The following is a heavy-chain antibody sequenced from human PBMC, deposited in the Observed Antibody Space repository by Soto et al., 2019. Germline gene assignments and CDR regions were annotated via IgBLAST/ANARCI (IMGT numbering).Heavy chain of an antibody. V-gene: IGHV4-59*08. CDR2: ISYSGST. Sequence: QVQLQESGPGLVKPSETLSLTCTVSGGSISSHYWSWIRQPPGKGLEWIGYISYSGSTNYNPALKSRVHRSVDTSKNQFPLKLSSVTAADTAVYHCARCAVGDRLNWFDPWGQGTLVTVSS. CDR3: ARCAVGDRLNWFDP. J-gene: IGHJ5*02. D-gene: IGHD3-10*01. CDR1: GGSISSHY.